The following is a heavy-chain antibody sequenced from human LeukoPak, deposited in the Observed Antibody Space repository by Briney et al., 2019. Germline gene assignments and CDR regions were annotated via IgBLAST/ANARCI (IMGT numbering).Heavy chain of an antibody. V-gene: IGHV3-30*18. CDR3: AKAHRPYLSGSYLAFDI. CDR1: GFTFSSYG. Sequence: PGGSLRLSCAASGFTFSSYGMHWVRQAPGKGLEWVAVISYDGSNKYYADSVKGRFTISRDNSKNTLYLQMNSLRAEDTAVYYCAKAHRPYLSGSYLAFDIWGQGTMVTVSS. D-gene: IGHD1-26*01. CDR2: ISYDGSNK. J-gene: IGHJ3*02.